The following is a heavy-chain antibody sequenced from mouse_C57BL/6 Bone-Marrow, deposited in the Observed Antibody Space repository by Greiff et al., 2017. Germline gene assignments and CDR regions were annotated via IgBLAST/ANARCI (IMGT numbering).Heavy chain of an antibody. D-gene: IGHD1-1*02. CDR1: GYSITSGYY. V-gene: IGHV3-6*01. CDR3: ARRWWRSWFAD. J-gene: IGHJ3*01. CDR2: ISYDGSN. Sequence: EVQLQQSGPGLVKPSQSLSLTCSVTGYSITSGYYWNWIRQFPGNKLEWMGYISYDGSNNYNPSLKNRISITRDTSKNQFFLKLNSVTTEDTATYYCARRWWRSWFADWGQGTLVTVSA.